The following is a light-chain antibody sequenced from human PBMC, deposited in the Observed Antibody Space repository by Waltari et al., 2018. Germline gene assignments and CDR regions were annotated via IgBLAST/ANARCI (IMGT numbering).Light chain of an antibody. CDR2: DNN. CDR1: SPNIGDNY. Sequence: QSVLTRPPSVSAAPGQKVTISCSGSSPNIGDNYVSWYQRFPGSAPKLLIYDNNKRPSGIPDRFSGSKSGTSATLGITGLQTGDEADYYCATWDYSLSAGVFGGGTKLTVL. CDR3: ATWDYSLSAGV. V-gene: IGLV1-51*01. J-gene: IGLJ2*01.